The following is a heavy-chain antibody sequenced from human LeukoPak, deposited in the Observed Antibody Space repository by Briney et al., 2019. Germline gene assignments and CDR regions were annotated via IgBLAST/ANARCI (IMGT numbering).Heavy chain of an antibody. J-gene: IGHJ3*02. CDR1: GFTFRSYW. CDR3: ARVRRRGDAFDI. CDR2: IKQDGSEK. D-gene: IGHD3-10*01. Sequence: GWSQRLSCAASGFTFRSYWMSWVRQAPGQGLERVANIKQDGSEKYYVDSVKGRFTISRDNAKNSLYLQMNSLRAEDTAVYYCARVRRRGDAFDIWGQGTMVTVSS. V-gene: IGHV3-7*01.